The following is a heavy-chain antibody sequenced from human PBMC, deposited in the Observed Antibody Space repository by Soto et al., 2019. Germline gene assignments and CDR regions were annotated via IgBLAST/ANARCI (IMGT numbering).Heavy chain of an antibody. Sequence: QVQLVESGGGVVQPGRSLRLSCAASGFTFRSYGMHWICQAPGKGLEWVAVIWYDGSNKYYADSVKGRFTIPRDNCNNSLYLQMNSRRAGAPAVYYCTRELVDYYYDSRGGYFDYWGQGTMVTVST. CDR1: GFTFRSYG. CDR2: IWYDGSNK. D-gene: IGHD3-22*01. J-gene: IGHJ4*02. CDR3: TRELVDYYYDSRGGYFDY. V-gene: IGHV3-33*01.